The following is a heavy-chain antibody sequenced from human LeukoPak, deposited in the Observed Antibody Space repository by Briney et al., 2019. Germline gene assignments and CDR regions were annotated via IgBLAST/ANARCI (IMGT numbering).Heavy chain of an antibody. V-gene: IGHV4-34*01. CDR1: GGSFSGYY. Sequence: SETLSLTCAVYGGSFSGYYWSWIRQPPGKGLEWIGEINHSGSTNYNPSLKSRVTISVDTSKNQFSLKLSSVTAADTAVYYCARGFIVVVPAAIGRGEYGRAFDYWGQGTLVTVSS. CDR3: ARGFIVVVPAAIGRGEYGRAFDY. D-gene: IGHD2-2*02. J-gene: IGHJ4*02. CDR2: INHSGST.